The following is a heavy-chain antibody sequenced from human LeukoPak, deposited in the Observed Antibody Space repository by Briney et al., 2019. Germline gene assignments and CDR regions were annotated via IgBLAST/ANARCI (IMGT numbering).Heavy chain of an antibody. CDR3: ARGHSSGWYLIYFDY. CDR2: ISAYNGNT. V-gene: IGHV1-18*01. J-gene: IGHJ4*02. Sequence: GASVKVSCKASGYTFTSYGISWVRQAPGQGLEWMGWISAYNGNTNYAQKLQGRVTMTTDTSTSTAYMELRSLRSDDTAVYYCARGHSSGWYLIYFDYWGQGTLVTVSS. CDR1: GYTFTSYG. D-gene: IGHD6-19*01.